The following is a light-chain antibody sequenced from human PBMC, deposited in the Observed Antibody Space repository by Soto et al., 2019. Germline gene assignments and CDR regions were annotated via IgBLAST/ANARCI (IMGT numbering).Light chain of an antibody. V-gene: IGLV1-47*02. CDR2: SNN. CDR1: SSNIGINY. J-gene: IGLJ1*01. Sequence: QSVLTQPPSASGTPGQRVTISCSGSSSNIGINYVYWYQQLPGTAPKLLIYSNNQRPSGVPDRFSGSKSGTSASLAISGLRSEDEADYYCAAWDDSLSGYVFGTGTKGTAL. CDR3: AAWDDSLSGYV.